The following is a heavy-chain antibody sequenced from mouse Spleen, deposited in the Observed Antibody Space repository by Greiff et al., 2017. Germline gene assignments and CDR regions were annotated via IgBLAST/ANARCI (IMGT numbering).Heavy chain of an antibody. CDR3: ARGGDYMGKGYYFDY. D-gene: IGHD2-12*01. Sequence: VQLQQSGAELVMPGASVKLSCKASGYTFTSYWMHWVKQRPGQGLEWIGEIDPSDSYTNYNQKFKGKATLTVDKSSSTAYMQLSSLTSEDSAVYYCARGGDYMGKGYYFDYWGQGTTLTVSS. V-gene: IGHV1-69*01. CDR1: GYTFTSYW. J-gene: IGHJ2*01. CDR2: IDPSDSYT.